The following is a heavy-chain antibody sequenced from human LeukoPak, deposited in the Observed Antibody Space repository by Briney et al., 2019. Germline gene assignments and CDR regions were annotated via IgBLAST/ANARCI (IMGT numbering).Heavy chain of an antibody. J-gene: IGHJ4*02. CDR3: ARRSSGSPPYYFDS. CDR2: INSDGSTT. Sequence: GGSLRLSCAASGFMFSNYAMSWVRQAPGKGLVWVARINSDGSTTNYADYVKGRFTISRDNAKNTLYLQMNSLRAEDTAVYYCARRSSGSPPYYFDSWGQGTLVTVSS. CDR1: GFMFSNYA. V-gene: IGHV3-74*01. D-gene: IGHD1-26*01.